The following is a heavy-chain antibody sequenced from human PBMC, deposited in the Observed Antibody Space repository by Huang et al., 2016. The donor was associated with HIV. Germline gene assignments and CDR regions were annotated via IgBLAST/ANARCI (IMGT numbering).Heavy chain of an antibody. J-gene: IGHJ3*02. CDR1: SFTFSKFA. CDR3: TKGHYYDTNGYVAFDI. D-gene: IGHD3-22*01. Sequence: QVQLVESGGGVVRPGRSLRLSCAASSFTFSKFAMHWVRQAPGKGLEWMAFISYDGSSKHYADSVTGRLTISRDNSNNTLYLQMNSLTVEDTAVYYCTKGHYYDTNGYVAFDIWGQGTMVTVSS. CDR2: ISYDGSSK. V-gene: IGHV3-30*18.